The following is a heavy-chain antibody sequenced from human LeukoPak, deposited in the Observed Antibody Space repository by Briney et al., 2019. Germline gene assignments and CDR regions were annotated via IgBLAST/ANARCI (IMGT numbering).Heavy chain of an antibody. J-gene: IGHJ4*02. D-gene: IGHD1-26*01. Sequence: SVKVSCKASGGTFSSYAISWVRQAPGQGLEWMGGIIPIFGTANYAQKFQGRVTITTDESTSTAYMELSSLRSEDTAVYYCARVIVGAAEGGYYSDYWGQGTLVTVSS. CDR3: ARVIVGAAEGGYYSDY. CDR1: GGTFSSYA. CDR2: IIPIFGTA. V-gene: IGHV1-69*05.